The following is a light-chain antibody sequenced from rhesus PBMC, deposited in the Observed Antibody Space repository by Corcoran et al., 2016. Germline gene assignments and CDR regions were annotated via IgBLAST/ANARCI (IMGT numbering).Light chain of an antibody. J-gene: IGKJ1*01. V-gene: IGKV1S15*01. CDR2: YAS. CDR1: HGISNN. Sequence: DIQMTQSPSSLSASVGDTVTITCRASHGISNNLAWYQQKPGKVPKLLIYYASTLQSGVPSRFRGSGSGTDFTLTISSLQPEDVATYYCQHGYGIPPTFGQGTKVEIK. CDR3: QHGYGIPPT.